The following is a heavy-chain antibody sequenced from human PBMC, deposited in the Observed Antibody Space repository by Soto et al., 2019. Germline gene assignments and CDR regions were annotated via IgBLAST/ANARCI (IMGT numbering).Heavy chain of an antibody. CDR2: IIPIFDKA. J-gene: IGHJ5*02. D-gene: IGHD4-17*01. CDR3: ASAGIYSDYFTGAQDP. V-gene: IGHV1-69*06. CDR1: GATFTSYG. Sequence: QVQLVQSGAEVKKPGSSVKVSCKGSGATFTSYGVIWVRQAPGQGLEWMGGIIPIFDKANYARKFQARLTITADKSTSKAFMELRSLRSEDTAVYYCASAGIYSDYFTGAQDPWGQGTLVTVSS.